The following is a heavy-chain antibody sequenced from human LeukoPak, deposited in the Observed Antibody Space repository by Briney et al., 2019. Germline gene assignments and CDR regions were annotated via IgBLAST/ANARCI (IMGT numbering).Heavy chain of an antibody. CDR2: ISGSGGST. D-gene: IGHD3-22*01. Sequence: GGSLRLSCAASGFTFSSYAMSWVRQAPGKGLEWVSAISGSGGSTYYADSVKGRFTISRDNSKNTLYLQMNRLRAEDTAVYYCAKSSSSGPTPFDYWGQGTLVTVSS. CDR1: GFTFSSYA. CDR3: AKSSSSGPTPFDY. V-gene: IGHV3-23*01. J-gene: IGHJ4*02.